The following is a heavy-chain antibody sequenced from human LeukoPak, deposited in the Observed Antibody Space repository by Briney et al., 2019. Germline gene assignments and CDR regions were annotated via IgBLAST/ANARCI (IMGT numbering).Heavy chain of an antibody. CDR3: ASPHYDFWSGYYYYFDY. V-gene: IGHV1-2*02. CDR1: GYTFTGYY. D-gene: IGHD3-3*01. J-gene: IGHJ4*02. Sequence: ASVKVSCKASGYTFTGYYMHWVRQAPGQGLEWMGWINPNSGGTNYAQKFQGRVTMTRDTSISTAYMELSRLRSDDTAVYYCASPHYDFWSGYYYYFDYWGQGTLVTVSS. CDR2: INPNSGGT.